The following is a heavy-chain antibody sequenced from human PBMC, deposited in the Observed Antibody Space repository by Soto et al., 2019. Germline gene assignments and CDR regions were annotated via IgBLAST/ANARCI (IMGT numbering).Heavy chain of an antibody. V-gene: IGHV3-21*01. Sequence: EVQLVESGGGLVKPGGSLRLSCAASGFTFSNYNMNWVRQAPGKGLEWVSSITSSIGSTYYGGSVKGRFTISRDNAENSLYLQMNSLRAEDTAVYYCARGYCSGASCYFRRDAFDFWGQGTMLTVSS. CDR1: GFTFSNYN. D-gene: IGHD2-2*01. CDR2: ITSSIGST. CDR3: ARGYCSGASCYFRRDAFDF. J-gene: IGHJ3*01.